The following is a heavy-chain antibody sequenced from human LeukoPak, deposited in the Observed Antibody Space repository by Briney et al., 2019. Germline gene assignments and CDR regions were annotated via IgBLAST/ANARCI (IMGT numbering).Heavy chain of an antibody. Sequence: SETLSLTCAVYGGSFSGYYWSWIRQPPGKGLEWIGEINHSGSTNYNPSLKSRVTISVDTSKNQFSLKLSSVTAADTAVYYCPRQTASGLFILPGGQGTLVTVSS. V-gene: IGHV4-34*01. CDR1: GGSFSGYY. J-gene: IGHJ4*02. D-gene: IGHD3/OR15-3a*01. CDR3: PRQTASGLFILP. CDR2: INHSGST.